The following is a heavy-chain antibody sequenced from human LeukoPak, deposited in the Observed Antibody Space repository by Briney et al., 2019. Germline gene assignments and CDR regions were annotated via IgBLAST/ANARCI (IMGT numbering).Heavy chain of an antibody. Sequence: SETLSLTCTVSGGSISSSSYYWGWIRQPPGKGLEWIGSIYYSGSTYYNPSLKSRVTISVDTSKNQFSLNLSSVTAADTAVYYCARLTYGDPDYWGQGTLVTVSS. V-gene: IGHV4-39*07. J-gene: IGHJ4*02. D-gene: IGHD4-17*01. CDR2: IYYSGST. CDR3: ARLTYGDPDY. CDR1: GGSISSSSYY.